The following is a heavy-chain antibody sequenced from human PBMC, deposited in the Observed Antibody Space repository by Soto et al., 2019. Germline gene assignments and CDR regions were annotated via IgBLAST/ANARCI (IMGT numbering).Heavy chain of an antibody. CDR2: IIPIFGTA. CDR3: ASKMDYYGSGSPPLYYYYGMDV. D-gene: IGHD3-10*01. V-gene: IGHV1-69*13. CDR1: GGTFSSYA. Sequence: SVKVSCKASGGTFSSYAISWVRQAPGQGLEWMGGIIPIFGTANYAQKFQGRVTITADESTSTAYMELSSLRSEDTAVYYCASKMDYYGSGSPPLYYYYGMDVWGQGTTVTVSS. J-gene: IGHJ6*02.